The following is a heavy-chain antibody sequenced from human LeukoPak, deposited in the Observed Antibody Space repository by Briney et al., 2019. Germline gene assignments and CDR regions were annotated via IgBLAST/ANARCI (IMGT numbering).Heavy chain of an antibody. CDR3: ASGDFWSGYPGYFDY. CDR2: ISSSGSTI. D-gene: IGHD3-3*01. V-gene: IGHV3-11*01. CDR1: GFTFSDYY. Sequence: PGGSLRLSCAASGFTFSDYYMSWIRQAPGKGLEWVSYISSSGSTIYYADSVKGQFTISRDNAKNSLYLQMNSLRAEDTAVYYCASGDFWSGYPGYFDYWGQGTLVTVSS. J-gene: IGHJ4*02.